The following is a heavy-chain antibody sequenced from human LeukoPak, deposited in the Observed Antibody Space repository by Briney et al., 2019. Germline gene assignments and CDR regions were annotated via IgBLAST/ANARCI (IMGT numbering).Heavy chain of an antibody. CDR2: ISWNSRSI. J-gene: IGHJ6*02. CDR3: TEDLASQWFNDIRNYGMDV. CDR1: GFTFDDYS. D-gene: IGHD3-22*01. Sequence: GWSLRLSCASCGFTFDDYSLHWVRQPAGKGVEGVAGISWNSRSIGYAGSVKGRFIIYRDNAKHSLYLQMVSLRTEDTALYCCTEDLASQWFNDIRNYGMDVWGQGTTVAV. V-gene: IGHV3-9*01.